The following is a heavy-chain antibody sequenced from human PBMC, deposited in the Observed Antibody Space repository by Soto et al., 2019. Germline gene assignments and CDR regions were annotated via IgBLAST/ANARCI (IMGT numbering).Heavy chain of an antibody. CDR2: IIPIFGTA. J-gene: IGHJ5*02. D-gene: IGHD4-4*01. CDR3: ARIPYSNYPSPRPNWFDP. CDR1: GGTFSSYA. Sequence: GASVKVSCKASGGTFSSYASSWVRQAPGQGLEWMGGIIPIFGTANYAQKFQGRVTITADESTSTAYMELSSLRSEDTAVYYCARIPYSNYPSPRPNWFDPWGQGTLVTVSS. V-gene: IGHV1-69*13.